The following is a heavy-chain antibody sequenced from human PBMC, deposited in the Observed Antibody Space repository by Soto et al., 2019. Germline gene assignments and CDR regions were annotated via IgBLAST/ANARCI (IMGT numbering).Heavy chain of an antibody. V-gene: IGHV3-33*01. D-gene: IGHD6-13*01. J-gene: IGHJ4*02. CDR3: ARDRTRSIAAAGRPLDY. Sequence: GGSLRLSCAASGFTFSSYGMHWVRQAPGKGLEWVAVIWYDGSNKYYADSVKGRFTISRDNSKNTLYLQMNSLRAEDTAVYYCARDRTRSIAAAGRPLDYWGQGTLVTVSS. CDR2: IWYDGSNK. CDR1: GFTFSSYG.